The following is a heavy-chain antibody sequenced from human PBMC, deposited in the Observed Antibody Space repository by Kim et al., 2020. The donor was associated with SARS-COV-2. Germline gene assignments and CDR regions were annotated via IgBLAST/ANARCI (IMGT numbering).Heavy chain of an antibody. CDR1: GGSISSGGYS. D-gene: IGHD1-1*01. Sequence: SETLSLTCAVSGGSISSGGYSWSWIRQPPGKGLEWIGYIYYSGSTYYNPSLKSRVTISVDRSKNQFSLKLSSVTAADTAVYYCAREERPGGMDVWGQGTT. CDR2: IYYSGST. J-gene: IGHJ6*02. V-gene: IGHV4-30-2*01. CDR3: AREERPGGMDV.